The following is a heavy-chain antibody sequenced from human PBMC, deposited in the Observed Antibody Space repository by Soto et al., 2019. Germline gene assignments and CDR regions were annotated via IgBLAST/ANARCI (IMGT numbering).Heavy chain of an antibody. D-gene: IGHD3-3*01. J-gene: IGHJ6*02. CDR3: ARFDLRITIFGVVIPHGDYYYGMDV. Sequence: ASVKVSCKASGYTFTSYDINWVRQATGQGLEWMGWMNPNSGNTGYARKFQGRVTMTRNTSISTAYMELSSLRSEDTAVYYCARFDLRITIFGVVIPHGDYYYGMDVWGQGTTVTVSS. V-gene: IGHV1-8*01. CDR1: GYTFTSYD. CDR2: MNPNSGNT.